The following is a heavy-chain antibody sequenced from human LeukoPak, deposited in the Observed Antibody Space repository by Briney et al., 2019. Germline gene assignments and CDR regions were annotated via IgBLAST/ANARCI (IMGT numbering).Heavy chain of an antibody. CDR2: IYYRGIT. CDR1: GGSISSYY. CDR3: ARAPFFDFWTGYYFDY. J-gene: IGHJ4*02. Sequence: SETLSLTCAVSGGSISSYYWTWIRQPPGKGLEWIGYIYYRGITNYNPSLNSRVTISIDRSKNQFSLKLSSVTAADTAVYYCARAPFFDFWTGYYFDYWGQGTLVTVSS. V-gene: IGHV4-59*01. D-gene: IGHD3/OR15-3a*01.